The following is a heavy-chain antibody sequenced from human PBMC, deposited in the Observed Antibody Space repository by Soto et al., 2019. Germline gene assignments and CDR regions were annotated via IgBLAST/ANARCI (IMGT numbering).Heavy chain of an antibody. V-gene: IGHV4-31*01. J-gene: IGHJ6*02. CDR1: GGSISSGGYY. D-gene: IGHD3-22*01. CDR2: IYRSGSS. Sequence: QVQLQESGPGVVKPSQTLSLTCTVSGGSISSGGYYWSWIRQHPGKGLEWIGDIYRSGSSYYNPSLNSLVTLSLDTSNDHFSLKLRSVTAANTPVYSWARERNFYNSGYSYYYVMDVWGQETTVTVSS. CDR3: ARERNFYNSGYSYYYVMDV.